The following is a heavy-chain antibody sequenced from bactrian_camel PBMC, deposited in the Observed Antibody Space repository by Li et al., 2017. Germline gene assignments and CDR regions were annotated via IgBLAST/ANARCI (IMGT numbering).Heavy chain of an antibody. D-gene: IGHD3*01. Sequence: HVQLVESGGGSVQAGGSRRLSCTSNVYTSGFWCMAWFRHGRGKQGEGVATIDSDGRPTYADSVKGRFTISQDNAKKTLYLQMDNLSPEDSAAYYCAADPRYDCYSGSWQRVPFYDYWGRGTQVTVS. CDR3: AADPRYDCYSGSWQRVPFYDY. CDR2: IDSDGRP. CDR1: VYTSGFWC. J-gene: IGHJ4*01. V-gene: IGHV3S53*01.